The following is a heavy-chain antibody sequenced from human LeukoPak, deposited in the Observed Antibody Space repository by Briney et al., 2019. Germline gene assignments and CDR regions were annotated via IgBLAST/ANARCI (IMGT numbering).Heavy chain of an antibody. V-gene: IGHV4-34*01. J-gene: IGHJ5*02. Sequence: SETLSPTCAVYGGSFSGYYWSWIRQPPGKGLEWIGEINHSGSTNYNPSLKSRVTISVDTSKNQFSLKLSSVTAADTAVYYCARDPGYCSSTSCYNWFDPWGQGTLVTVSS. CDR2: INHSGST. CDR3: ARDPGYCSSTSCYNWFDP. CDR1: GGSFSGYY. D-gene: IGHD2-2*03.